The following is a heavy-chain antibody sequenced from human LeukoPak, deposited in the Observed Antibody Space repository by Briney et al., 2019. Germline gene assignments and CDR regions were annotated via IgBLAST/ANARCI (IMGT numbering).Heavy chain of an antibody. V-gene: IGHV3-7*01. Sequence: GGSLRLSCAASGFTFSSYWMSWVRQAPGKGLEWVANIKQDGSEKYYVDSVKGRFTISRDNAKNSLYLQMNSLRAEDTAVYYCARTYYGSGKSASDIWGQGTMVTVSS. CDR3: ARTYYGSGKSASDI. CDR2: IKQDGSEK. CDR1: GFTFSSYW. D-gene: IGHD3-10*01. J-gene: IGHJ3*02.